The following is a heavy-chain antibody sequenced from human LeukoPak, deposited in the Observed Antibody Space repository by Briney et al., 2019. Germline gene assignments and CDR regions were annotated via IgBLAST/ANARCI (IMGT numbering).Heavy chain of an antibody. CDR3: ARDGTNTAMVTSAYYYYGMDV. CDR1: GFPFSSYE. D-gene: IGHD5-18*01. Sequence: GGSLRLSCAASGFPFSSYEMNWVRQAPGKGLEWVSYISSSGSTIYYADSVKGRFTISRDNAKNSLYLQMNSLRAEDTAVYYCARDGTNTAMVTSAYYYYGMDVWGQGTTVTVSS. V-gene: IGHV3-48*03. CDR2: ISSSGSTI. J-gene: IGHJ6*02.